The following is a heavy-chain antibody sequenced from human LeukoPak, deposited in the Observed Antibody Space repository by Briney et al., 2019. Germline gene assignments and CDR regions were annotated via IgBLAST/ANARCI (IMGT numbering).Heavy chain of an antibody. CDR3: AGIPVFGVVLHQEPV. CDR2: IIPIFGTA. J-gene: IGHJ6*04. D-gene: IGHD3-3*01. V-gene: IGHV1-69*06. CDR1: GGTFSSYA. Sequence: SVKVSCKASGGTFSSYAISWVRQAPGQGLEWMGGIIPIFGTANYAQKFQGRVTITADKSTSTAYMELSSPRSEDTAVYFCAGIPVFGVVLHQEPVWGKGTTVTVSS.